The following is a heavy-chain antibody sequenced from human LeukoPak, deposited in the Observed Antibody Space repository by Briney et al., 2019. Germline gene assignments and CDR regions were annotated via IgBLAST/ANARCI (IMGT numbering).Heavy chain of an antibody. D-gene: IGHD6-19*01. V-gene: IGHV3-23*01. J-gene: IGHJ5*02. CDR2: ISGSGGST. Sequence: GGSLRLSCAASGFTFSSYAMSWVRQAPGKGLEWVSAISGSGGSTYYAGSVKGRFTISRDNSKNTLYLQMNSLRAEDTAVYYCAKDRSRSGWFLNWFDPWGQGTLVTVSS. CDR1: GFTFSSYA. CDR3: AKDRSRSGWFLNWFDP.